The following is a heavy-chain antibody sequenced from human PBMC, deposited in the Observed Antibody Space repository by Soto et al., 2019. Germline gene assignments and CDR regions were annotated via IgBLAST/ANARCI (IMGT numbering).Heavy chain of an antibody. CDR2: IRNSGYTI. D-gene: IGHD1-26*01. CDR3: ARDSGSPPDYYMDV. J-gene: IGHJ6*03. CDR1: GFTFSDYY. V-gene: IGHV3-11*01. Sequence: QVQLVESGGGLVKPGESLRLSCAASGFTFSDYYMSWIRQAPGKGLEWVSYIRNSGYTIHYTDSVKGRFTISRDNARNSLHLEMNSLRAEDTAVYYCARDSGSPPDYYMDVWGRGTTVTVSS.